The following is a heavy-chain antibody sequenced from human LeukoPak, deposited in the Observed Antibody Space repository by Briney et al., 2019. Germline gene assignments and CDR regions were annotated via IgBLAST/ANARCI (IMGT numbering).Heavy chain of an antibody. J-gene: IGHJ6*03. Sequence: GGSLRLSCAASGFTFNSYSMNWFRQAPGKGLESVSSISSSSRFIYYADSVKGRFTISRDNAKNSLYLQMNSLRPEDTALYYCAKDTVKVATIRRVPHYMDVWGKGTTVTISS. CDR3: AKDTVKVATIRRVPHYMDV. CDR1: GFTFNSYS. CDR2: ISSSSRFI. V-gene: IGHV3-21*01. D-gene: IGHD5-24*01.